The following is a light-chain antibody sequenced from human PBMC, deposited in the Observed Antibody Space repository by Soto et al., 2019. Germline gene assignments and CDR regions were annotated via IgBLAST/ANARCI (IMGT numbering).Light chain of an antibody. CDR3: QQRSNWPPT. CDR1: QSVSSY. V-gene: IGKV3-11*01. J-gene: IGKJ5*01. Sequence: ESVLTQSPGTLSLSPGEIATLSFMASQSVSSYLAWYQQKPGQAPRLLIYDASNRATGIPARFSGSGSGTDFTLTISSLEPEDFAVYYCQQRSNWPPTFGQGTRLEIK. CDR2: DAS.